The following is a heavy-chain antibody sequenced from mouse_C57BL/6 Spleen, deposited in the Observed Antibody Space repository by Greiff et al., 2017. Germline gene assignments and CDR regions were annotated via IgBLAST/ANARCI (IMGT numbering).Heavy chain of an antibody. CDR1: GYTFTDYY. CDR3: ERFHDSSYSYFDD. CDR2: INPNNGGT. D-gene: IGHD1-1*01. V-gene: IGHV1-26*01. J-gene: IGHJ2*01. Sequence: EVKLQESGPELVKPGASVKISCKASGYTFTDYYMNWVKQSHGKSLEWIGDINPNNGGTSYNQKFKGKATLTVDKSSSTAYMELRSLTSEDSPVFYCERFHDSSYSYFDDWNQGTTQPVSS.